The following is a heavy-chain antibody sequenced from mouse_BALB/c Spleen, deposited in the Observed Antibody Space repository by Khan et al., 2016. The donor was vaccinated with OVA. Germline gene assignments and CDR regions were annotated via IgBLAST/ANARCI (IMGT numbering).Heavy chain of an antibody. J-gene: IGHJ4*01. CDR3: ARDGSRYNYAMDY. CDR2: ISYSGST. CDR1: SYSITSDYA. D-gene: IGHD2-3*01. Sequence: DVQPQESGPGLAKPSQSLSLTCTVTSYSITSDYAWNWIRQFPGNKLEWMGYISYSGSTNYNPALKSRISITRDTSKNQFFLQLNSVTTEDTATYYCARDGSRYNYAMDYWGQGTSVTVSS. V-gene: IGHV3-2*02.